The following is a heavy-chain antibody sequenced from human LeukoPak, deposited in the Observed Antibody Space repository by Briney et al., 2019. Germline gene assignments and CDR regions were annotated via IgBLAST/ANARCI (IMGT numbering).Heavy chain of an antibody. CDR2: ISSTSSYI. CDR3: ARDLFRKGAFDI. V-gene: IGHV3-21*01. Sequence: GGPLRLSCAASGFIFNSHSMNWVRQAPGKGPEWVSSISSTSSYIYYADSVKSRFTISRDNAKNSLYLQMNSLRAEDTAVYYCARDLFRKGAFDIWGQGTMVTVSS. CDR1: GFIFNSHS. J-gene: IGHJ3*02. D-gene: IGHD2-21*01.